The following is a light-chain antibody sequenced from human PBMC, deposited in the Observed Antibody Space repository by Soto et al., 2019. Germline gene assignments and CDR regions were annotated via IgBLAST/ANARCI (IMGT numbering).Light chain of an antibody. V-gene: IGLV2-14*01. CDR2: EVS. Sequence: QSVLTQPASVSGSPGQSITISCTGTSSDVGGYNYVSWYQQHPGKAPKPMIYEVSNRPSGVSNRFPGSKSGNTASLTISGLQAEDEADYYCSSYTSSSTPLYVFGTGTKVTVL. J-gene: IGLJ1*01. CDR1: SSDVGGYNY. CDR3: SSYTSSSTPLYV.